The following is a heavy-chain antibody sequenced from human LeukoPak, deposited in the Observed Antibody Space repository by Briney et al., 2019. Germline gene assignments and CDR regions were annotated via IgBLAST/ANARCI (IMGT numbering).Heavy chain of an antibody. Sequence: PSETLSLTCTVSGGSVSKYYWSWIRQPPGKGLEWIGYMYYSGSTNYNPSLKSRVTISVDTSKNQFSLKLSSVTAADTAVYYCASSHPLGSNNDNYTPFDYWGQGTLVTVSS. V-gene: IGHV4-59*02. J-gene: IGHJ4*02. D-gene: IGHD3-3*01. CDR2: MYYSGST. CDR3: ASSHPLGSNNDNYTPFDY. CDR1: GGSVSKYY.